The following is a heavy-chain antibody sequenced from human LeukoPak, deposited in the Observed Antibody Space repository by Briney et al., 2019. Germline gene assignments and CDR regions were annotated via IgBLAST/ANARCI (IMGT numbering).Heavy chain of an antibody. D-gene: IGHD2-21*02. CDR3: ARRGVVVTGNCFDP. J-gene: IGHJ5*02. V-gene: IGHV4-59*08. CDR2: IYYTGST. CDR1: GGSISGYH. Sequence: SETLSLTCAVSGGSISGYHWSWRRQSPGKGLEWIGYIYYTGSTNYNPSLKNRVTISVDMSNNQFSLRLMSVTAADTAVYYCARRGVVVTGNCFDPWGQGTLVTVSS.